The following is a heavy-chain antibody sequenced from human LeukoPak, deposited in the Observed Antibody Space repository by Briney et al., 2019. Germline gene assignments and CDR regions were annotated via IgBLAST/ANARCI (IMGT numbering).Heavy chain of an antibody. V-gene: IGHV4-59*08. D-gene: IGHD6-19*01. CDR3: ARRSSSGWSDNWFDP. CDR2: IYYSGST. J-gene: IGHJ5*02. CDR1: GGSISSYY. Sequence: SETLSLTCTVSGGSISSYYWSWIRQPPGKGLEWIGYIYYSGSTNYNPSLKSRVTISVDTSKNQFSLKLSSVTAADTAVYYCARRSSSGWSDNWFDPWGQGTLVTVSS.